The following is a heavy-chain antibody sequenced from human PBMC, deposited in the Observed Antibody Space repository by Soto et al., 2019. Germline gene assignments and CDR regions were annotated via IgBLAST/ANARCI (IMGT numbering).Heavy chain of an antibody. Sequence: SGPTLVNPTQTLTLTCTFSGFSLTSSGVTVAWVRQPPGKALQWLALIHWNDDKYYSPSLKSRLTITKDTSENQVVLTMTNADPVDTATYYCARLYYYGGSYLNFDYWGQGILVTVSS. V-gene: IGHV2-5*01. D-gene: IGHD3-10*01. CDR2: IHWNDDK. J-gene: IGHJ4*02. CDR3: ARLYYYGGSYLNFDY. CDR1: GFSLTSSGVT.